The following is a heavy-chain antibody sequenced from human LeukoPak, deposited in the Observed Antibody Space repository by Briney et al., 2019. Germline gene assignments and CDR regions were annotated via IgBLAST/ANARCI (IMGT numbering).Heavy chain of an antibody. J-gene: IGHJ6*02. CDR3: TRGFYTMDV. Sequence: SQTLSLTCAISGDSVSSNSAAWKWIRRSPSRGLQWLGKTYYRSQWYNDYAVSVKSRITINVDTSKNQFSLQLNSVTPEDTAVYYCTRGFYTMDVWGQGTTVTVSS. CDR1: GDSVSSNSAA. V-gene: IGHV6-1*01. D-gene: IGHD2/OR15-2a*01. CDR2: TYYRSQWYN.